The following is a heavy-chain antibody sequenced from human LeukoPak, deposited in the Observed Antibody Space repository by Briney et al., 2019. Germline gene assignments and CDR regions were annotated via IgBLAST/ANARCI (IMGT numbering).Heavy chain of an antibody. D-gene: IGHD6-6*01. CDR1: GFTFSSYA. Sequence: GGSLRLSCAASGFTFSSYAMSWVRQAPGKGLEWVSAISGSGGSTYYADSVKGRFTISRDNSKNTLYLRMNSLRAEDTAVYYCAAPFEYSSSSFDYWGQGTLVTVSS. CDR2: ISGSGGST. V-gene: IGHV3-23*01. CDR3: AAPFEYSSSSFDY. J-gene: IGHJ4*02.